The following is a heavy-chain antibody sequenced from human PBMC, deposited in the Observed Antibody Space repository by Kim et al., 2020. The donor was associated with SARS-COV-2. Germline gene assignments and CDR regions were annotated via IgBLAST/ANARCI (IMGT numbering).Heavy chain of an antibody. Sequence: GESLKISCKGSGYSFTSYWIGWVRQMPGKGLEWMGIIYPGDSDTRYSPSFQGQVTISADKSISTAYLQWSSLKASDTAMYYCARHVPYYYDSSFHFDYWGQGTLVTVSS. J-gene: IGHJ4*02. D-gene: IGHD3-22*01. V-gene: IGHV5-51*01. CDR3: ARHVPYYYDSSFHFDY. CDR2: IYPGDSDT. CDR1: GYSFTSYW.